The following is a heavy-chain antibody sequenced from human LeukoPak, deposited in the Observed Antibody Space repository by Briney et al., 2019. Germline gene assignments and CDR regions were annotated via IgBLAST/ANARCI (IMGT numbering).Heavy chain of an antibody. CDR1: GGTFSSYA. CDR2: IIPIFGTA. D-gene: IGHD3-22*01. CDR3: ARGSRGHYDSSGYFDY. J-gene: IGHJ4*02. V-gene: IGHV1-69*05. Sequence: SVKVSCKASGGTFSSYAISWVRQAPGQGLEWMGRIIPIFGTANYAQKFQGRVTITTDESTSTAYMELSSLRSEDTAVYYCARGSRGHYDSSGYFDYWGQGTLVTVSS.